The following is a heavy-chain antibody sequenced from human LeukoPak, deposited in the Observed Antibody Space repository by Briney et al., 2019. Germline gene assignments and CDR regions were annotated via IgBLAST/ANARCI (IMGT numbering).Heavy chain of an antibody. CDR2: SSNSRTTK. CDR1: GFTFSIYS. J-gene: IGHJ5*02. D-gene: IGHD1-7*01. V-gene: IGHV3-48*04. CDR3: ARGATDTTRWFDP. Sequence: GGSLRLSCAASGFTFSIYSMNWVRQAPGKGLEWVSFSSNSRTTKYYADSVKGRFTISRDNAKNSLYLQMNGLRAEDTAAYYCARGATDTTRWFDPWGQGTLVTVSS.